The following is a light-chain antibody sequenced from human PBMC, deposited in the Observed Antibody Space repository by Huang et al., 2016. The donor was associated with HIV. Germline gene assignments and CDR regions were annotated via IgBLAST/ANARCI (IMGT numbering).Light chain of an antibody. V-gene: IGKV1-33*01. CDR3: QQYDNLPLT. J-gene: IGKJ4*01. CDR2: DAS. CDR1: QDITNY. Sequence: DIQMTQSPSSLSASVGDRVTITCQASQDITNYLNWYQQKPGKAPKRLIYDASKLETGVPSRFSGSGSGTEFTFTISSLQPEDIATYYCQQYDNLPLTFGGGTKVEIK.